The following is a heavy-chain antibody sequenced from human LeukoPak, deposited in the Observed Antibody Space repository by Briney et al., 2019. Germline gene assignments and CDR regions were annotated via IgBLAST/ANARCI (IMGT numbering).Heavy chain of an antibody. J-gene: IGHJ4*02. CDR3: TRTRGCSSTSCYADY. D-gene: IGHD2-2*01. CDR1: GLTFSSHW. V-gene: IGHV3-74*01. Sequence: GGSLRLSCAASGLTFSSHWMHWVRQAPGKGLVWVSRITNDGSSTTYADSVKGRFTISRDNSKNTLYLQMNSLRAENTAVYSCTRTRGCSSTSCYADYWGQGTLVTVSS. CDR2: ITNDGSST.